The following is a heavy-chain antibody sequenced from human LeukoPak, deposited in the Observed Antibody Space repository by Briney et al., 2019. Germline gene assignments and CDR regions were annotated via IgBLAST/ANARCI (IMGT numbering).Heavy chain of an antibody. J-gene: IGHJ4*02. CDR2: IYYSGGT. CDR1: SGSISSSSYY. D-gene: IGHD3-10*01. Sequence: SETLSLTCTVSSGSISSSSYYWGWIRQPPGKGLEWIGSIYYSGGTYYNPSLKSRVTISVDTSKNQFSLKLSSVTAADTAVYYCASAGAPYYFDYWGQGTLVTVSS. CDR3: ASAGAPYYFDY. V-gene: IGHV4-39*01.